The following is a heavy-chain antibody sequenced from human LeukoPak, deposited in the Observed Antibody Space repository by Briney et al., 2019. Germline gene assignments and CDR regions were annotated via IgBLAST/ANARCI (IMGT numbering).Heavy chain of an antibody. V-gene: IGHV4-59*01. J-gene: IGHJ4*02. Sequence: SETLSLTCTVSGGSINYYYWSWIRQSPGKGLEWIGYIYYTGRTKYNPSLQSRVTISVDTSKNQFSLNLSSVSAADTAVYFCTRVSIHGDSDYWGQGTLVTVSS. CDR3: TRVSIHGDSDY. CDR2: IYYTGRT. CDR1: GGSINYYY. D-gene: IGHD3-16*02.